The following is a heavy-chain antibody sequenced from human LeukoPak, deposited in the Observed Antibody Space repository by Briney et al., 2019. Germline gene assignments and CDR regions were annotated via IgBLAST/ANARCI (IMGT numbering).Heavy chain of an antibody. D-gene: IGHD2-21*02. V-gene: IGHV3-48*03. CDR2: ISSSGSTI. J-gene: IGHJ2*01. CDR1: GFTFSSYE. CDR3: VRAPPYCGGDCSDWYFDL. Sequence: GGSLRLSCAASGFTFSSYEMNWVRQAPGKGLEWVSYISSSGSTIYYADSVKGRFTISRDNAKNSLYLQMNSLRAEDTAMYYCVRAPPYCGGDCSDWYFDLWGRGTLVTVSS.